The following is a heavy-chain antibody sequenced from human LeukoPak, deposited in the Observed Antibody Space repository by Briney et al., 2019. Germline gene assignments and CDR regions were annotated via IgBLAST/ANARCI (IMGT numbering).Heavy chain of an antibody. CDR1: GYTFTGYY. CDR2: ISPNSGGT. CDR3: AREHPEGGYLRDPYPFDY. V-gene: IGHV1-2*02. D-gene: IGHD5-18*01. J-gene: IGHJ4*02. Sequence: ASVKVSCKASGYTFTGYYMHWVRQAPGQGLEWMGWISPNSGGTNSAQKFQGRVTMTRDTSISTAYMELSSLRSDDTAVYYCAREHPEGGYLRDPYPFDYWGQGTLVTVSS.